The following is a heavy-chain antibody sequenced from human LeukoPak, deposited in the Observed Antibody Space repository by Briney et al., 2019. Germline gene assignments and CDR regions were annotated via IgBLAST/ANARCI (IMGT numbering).Heavy chain of an antibody. D-gene: IGHD3-10*02. CDR3: AELGITMIGGV. Sequence: GGSLRLSCAASGFTFDDYAMHWVRQVPGKGLEWVSLISWNGGSPYYADSVKGRFTISRDNSKNSLYLQMNSLRVEDTALYYCAELGITMIGGVWGKGTTVTISS. V-gene: IGHV3-43D*03. J-gene: IGHJ6*04. CDR2: ISWNGGSP. CDR1: GFTFDDYA.